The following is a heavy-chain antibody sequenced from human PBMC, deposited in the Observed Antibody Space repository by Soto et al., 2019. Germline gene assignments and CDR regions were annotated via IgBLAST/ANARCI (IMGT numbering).Heavy chain of an antibody. J-gene: IGHJ4*02. V-gene: IGHV4-30-4*01. Sequence: PSETQSLTCTVSGGSVSSDDHYWNWIRQPPGKGLEWIGYIFYSGSAFYNPSLQSRVTISVDTSNNQFSLKMKSVTAADTAVYYCARSPYSYGFNLWGQGTLVTVSS. CDR2: IFYSGSA. CDR3: ARSPYSYGFNL. D-gene: IGHD5-18*01. CDR1: GGSVSSDDHY.